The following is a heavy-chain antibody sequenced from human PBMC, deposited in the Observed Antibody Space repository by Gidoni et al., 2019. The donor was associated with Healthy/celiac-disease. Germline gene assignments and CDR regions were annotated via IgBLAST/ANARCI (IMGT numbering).Heavy chain of an antibody. CDR2: IRSKAYGWTT. V-gene: IGHV3-49*05. Sequence: EVQLVESGGGLVKPGRSLRLSCTASGFTFGDYAMSWFRQAPGKGLEWVGFIRSKAYGWTTEYAASVKGRFTISRDDSKSIAYLQMNSLKTEDTAVYYCTRESALYGSGSFDYWGQGTLVTVSS. J-gene: IGHJ4*02. CDR1: GFTFGDYA. CDR3: TRESALYGSGSFDY. D-gene: IGHD3-10*01.